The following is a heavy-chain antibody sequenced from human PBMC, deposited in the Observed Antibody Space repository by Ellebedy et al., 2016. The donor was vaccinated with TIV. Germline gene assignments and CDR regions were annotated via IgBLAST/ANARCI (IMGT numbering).Heavy chain of an antibody. Sequence: AASVKVSCKASGYTFTGYYMHWVRQAPGQGLEWMGWINPNSGGTNYAQKFQGRVTMTRDTSISTAYMELSRLRSDDTAVYYCARALWFGDPLYGMDVWGQGTTVTVSS. CDR1: GYTFTGYY. D-gene: IGHD3-10*01. V-gene: IGHV1-2*02. CDR3: ARALWFGDPLYGMDV. J-gene: IGHJ6*02. CDR2: INPNSGGT.